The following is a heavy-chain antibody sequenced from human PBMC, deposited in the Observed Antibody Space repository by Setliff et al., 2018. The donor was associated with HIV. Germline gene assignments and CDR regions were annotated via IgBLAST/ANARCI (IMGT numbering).Heavy chain of an antibody. V-gene: IGHV4-38-2*01. Sequence: LSLTCGVSGYSISSGYYWGWIRQPPGKGLEWIGSIYHNGITYYNPSLESRVTISVDTSQNQFSLKLSSVTAADTAIYYCARHRDGGTYPLDYWGQGTLVTVSS. CDR1: GYSISSGYY. CDR3: ARHRDGGTYPLDY. CDR2: IYHNGIT. D-gene: IGHD1-26*01. J-gene: IGHJ4*02.